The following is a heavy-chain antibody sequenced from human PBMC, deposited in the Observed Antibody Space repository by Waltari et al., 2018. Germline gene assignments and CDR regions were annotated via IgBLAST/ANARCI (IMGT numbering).Heavy chain of an antibody. Sequence: EVQLVESGGGLVQPGGSLRLSCAVSGFTFSTYSMTWVRQAPGKGLEWVANIKQDGTEKYYVDSGKGRFSISRDNGKNLLYLHMNSLRADDTAVYYCARDEMHRTTWYHFWGQGTQVTVSS. J-gene: IGHJ4*02. D-gene: IGHD6-13*01. V-gene: IGHV3-7*04. CDR1: GFTFSTYS. CDR2: IKQDGTEK. CDR3: ARDEMHRTTWYHF.